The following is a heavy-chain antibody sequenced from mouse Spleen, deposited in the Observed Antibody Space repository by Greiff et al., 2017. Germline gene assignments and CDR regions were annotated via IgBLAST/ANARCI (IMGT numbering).Heavy chain of an antibody. CDR1: GFTFSDYY. J-gene: IGHJ3*01. D-gene: IGHD4-1*01. CDR3: ARQELGLAWFAY. V-gene: IGHV5-12*01. CDR2: ISNGGGST. Sequence: EVQGVESGGGLVQPGGSLKLSCAASGFTFSDYYMYWVRQTPEKRLEWVAYISNGGGSTYYPDTVKGRFTISRDNAKNTLYLQMSRLKSEDTAMYYCARQELGLAWFAYWGQGTLVTVSA.